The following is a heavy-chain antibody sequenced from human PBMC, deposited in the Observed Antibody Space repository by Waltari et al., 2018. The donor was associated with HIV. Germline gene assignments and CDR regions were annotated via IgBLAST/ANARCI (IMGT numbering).Heavy chain of an antibody. CDR2: IDWADDK. J-gene: IGHJ4*02. Sequence: QVTLRESGPALVKPTQTLTLTCTFAGFSLSTTGMCVSWIRQPPGKPLEWLALIDWADDKYYSTSLRSILTISKDTTKNQVVLKVTNLDPLDTATYYCARVKYFYVSREYFFDYWGQGILVTVSS. CDR3: ARVKYFYVSREYFFDY. CDR1: GFSLSTTGMC. V-gene: IGHV2-70*01. D-gene: IGHD3-10*02.